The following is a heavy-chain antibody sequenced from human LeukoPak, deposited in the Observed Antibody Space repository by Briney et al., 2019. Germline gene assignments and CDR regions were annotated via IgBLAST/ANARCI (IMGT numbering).Heavy chain of an antibody. V-gene: IGHV4-59*11. CDR2: IYYSGST. CDR1: GGSISSHY. CDR3: ARNIAAAFDY. D-gene: IGHD6-13*01. J-gene: IGHJ4*02. Sequence: SETLSLTCTVSGGSISSHYWSWIRQPPGKGLEWIGYIYYSGSTNYNPSLKSRVTISVDTSKNQFFLKLSSVTAADTAVYYCARNIAAAFDYWGQGTLVTVSS.